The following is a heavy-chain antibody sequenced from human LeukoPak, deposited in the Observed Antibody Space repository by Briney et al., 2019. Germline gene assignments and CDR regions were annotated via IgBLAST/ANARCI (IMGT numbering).Heavy chain of an antibody. J-gene: IGHJ6*03. CDR2: IKQDGSEK. CDR3: ARRTSGSYNYYYYMDV. Sequence: GGSLRLSCAASGFTFSSYWMSWVRQAPGKGLEWVANIKQDGSEKYYVDSVKGRFTISRDNAKNSLYLQMNSLRAEDTAVYYCARRTSGSYNYYYYMDVWGKGTTVTVSS. D-gene: IGHD1-26*01. V-gene: IGHV3-7*03. CDR1: GFTFSSYW.